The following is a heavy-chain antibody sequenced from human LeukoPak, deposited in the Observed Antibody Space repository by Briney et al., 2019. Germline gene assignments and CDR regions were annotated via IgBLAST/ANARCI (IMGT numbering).Heavy chain of an antibody. J-gene: IGHJ3*02. D-gene: IGHD3-9*01. CDR3: ARDGDYDILTGYLNGDAFDI. Sequence: GGSLRLSCAASGFTFSSYRMIWVRQAPGRGLEGVAYISSSGSTIYCADSVKGRFTISRDNAKNSLYLQMNSLRAEDTAVYYCARDGDYDILTGYLNGDAFDIWGQGTMVTVSS. V-gene: IGHV3-48*01. CDR2: ISSSGSTI. CDR1: GFTFSSYR.